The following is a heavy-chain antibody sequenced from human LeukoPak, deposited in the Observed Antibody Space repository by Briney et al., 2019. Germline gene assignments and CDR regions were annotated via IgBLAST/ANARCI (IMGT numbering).Heavy chain of an antibody. CDR1: GYIFTHYG. CDR2: ISGYNGNT. V-gene: IGHV1-18*01. D-gene: IGHD5-12*01. CDR3: ATSLVASIGGTFDY. J-gene: IGHJ4*02. Sequence: ASVKVSCKASGYIFTHYGITWVRQAPGQGLEWMGWISGYNGNTNYGKKFQGRVSMTTDTSTSTAYMELRSLRSDDTAVYYCATSLVASIGGTFDYWGQGTLVTVSS.